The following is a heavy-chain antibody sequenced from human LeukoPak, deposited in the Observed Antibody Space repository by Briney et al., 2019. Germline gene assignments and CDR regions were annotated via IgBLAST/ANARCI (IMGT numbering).Heavy chain of an antibody. V-gene: IGHV1-69*05. CDR1: GGTFISYA. CDR2: IIPIFGTA. Sequence: SXKVSCKASGGTFISYAISWVRQAPGQGLEWMGGIIPIFGTANYAQKFQGRVTITTDESTSTAYMELSSLRSEDTAVYYCARDDLPYYGSGRSFDYWGQGTLVTVSS. CDR3: ARDDLPYYGSGRSFDY. J-gene: IGHJ4*02. D-gene: IGHD3-10*01.